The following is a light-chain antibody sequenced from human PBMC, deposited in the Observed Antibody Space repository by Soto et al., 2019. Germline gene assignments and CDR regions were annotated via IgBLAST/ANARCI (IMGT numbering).Light chain of an antibody. CDR1: PSDVGASNY. J-gene: IGLJ2*01. CDR2: EVS. Sequence: QSVLTQPPSASGSPGQSVTISCTGTPSDVGASNYVSWYQQQPGKAPKLMISEVSKRPSGVPDRFAGSKSGNTASLTVSGLQAEDEADYYCSSSAGTKNMVFGAGTKSPS. V-gene: IGLV2-8*01. CDR3: SSSAGTKNMV.